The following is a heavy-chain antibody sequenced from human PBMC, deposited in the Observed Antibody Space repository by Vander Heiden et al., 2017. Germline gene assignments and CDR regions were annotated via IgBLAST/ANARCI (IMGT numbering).Heavy chain of an antibody. D-gene: IGHD3-10*01. CDR2: IRKKVFGATT. Sequence: EGQLVESGGGLVQPGRSLTLSCTSSGFNFEDYSLSGFRQAPGQGLEWIGFIRKKVFGATTEYAASVKGRFTLSRDESKSTAYLHMSGLSTEDTGTYYCSRDSTLARGGVLDYWGQGTLVTVSS. CDR1: GFNFEDYS. V-gene: IGHV3-49*03. J-gene: IGHJ4*02. CDR3: SRDSTLARGGVLDY.